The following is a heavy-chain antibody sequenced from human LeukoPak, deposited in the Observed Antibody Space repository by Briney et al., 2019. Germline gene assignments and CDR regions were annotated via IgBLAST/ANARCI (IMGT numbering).Heavy chain of an antibody. Sequence: SETLSLTCAVYGGSFSGYYWSWIRQPPGKGLEWIGEINHSGSTNYNPSLKSRVTMSVDTSKNQFSLKLTSVTAADTALYYCAREAGSYDSSGYYSLYYSFDYWGQGTLVTVSS. CDR1: GGSFSGYY. D-gene: IGHD3-22*01. V-gene: IGHV4-34*01. J-gene: IGHJ4*02. CDR3: AREAGSYDSSGYYSLYYSFDY. CDR2: INHSGST.